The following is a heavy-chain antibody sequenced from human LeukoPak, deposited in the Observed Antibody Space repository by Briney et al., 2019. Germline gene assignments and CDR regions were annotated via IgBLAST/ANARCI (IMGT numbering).Heavy chain of an antibody. D-gene: IGHD3-3*01. V-gene: IGHV5-51*01. CDR2: IYPGDSDT. CDR1: GYSFTSYW. CDR3: ARPYYDLWSGYAGHDAFDS. Sequence: GESLKISCKGSGYSFTSYWIGWVRQMPGKGLEWMGIIYPGDSDTRYSPSFQGQVTISADKSISTAYLQWSSLKASDSAMYYCARPYYDLWSGYAGHDAFDSWGQETMVTVSS. J-gene: IGHJ3*02.